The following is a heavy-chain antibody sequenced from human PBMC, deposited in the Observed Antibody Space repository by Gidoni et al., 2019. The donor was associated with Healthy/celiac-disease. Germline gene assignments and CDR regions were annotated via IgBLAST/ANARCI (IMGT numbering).Heavy chain of an antibody. Sequence: EVQLVESGGGLVKPGGSLRLSCAASGFTFSSYSMHWFRQAPGKGLAWVSSISSSSSYIYYAGSVKGRFTISRDNAKNSLYLQMNSLRAEDTAVYYCARAPSGYCSGGSCPGWFDPWGQGTLVTVSS. CDR3: ARAPSGYCSGGSCPGWFDP. CDR1: GFTFSSYS. J-gene: IGHJ5*02. D-gene: IGHD2-15*01. CDR2: ISSSSSYI. V-gene: IGHV3-21*01.